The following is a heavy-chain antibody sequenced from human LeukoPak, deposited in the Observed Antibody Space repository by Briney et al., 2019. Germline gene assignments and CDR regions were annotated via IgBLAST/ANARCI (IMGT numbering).Heavy chain of an antibody. CDR2: INHSGST. D-gene: IGHD3-3*01. J-gene: IGHJ4*02. Sequence: SETLSLTXAVYGGSFSNYYWSWIRQPPGKGLEWIGEINHSGSTNYNPSLKSRVTISVDTSKNQFSLKLSSVTAADTAVYYCARSRFLEWLAAYWGQGTLVTVSS. CDR1: GGSFSNYY. CDR3: ARSRFLEWLAAY. V-gene: IGHV4-34*01.